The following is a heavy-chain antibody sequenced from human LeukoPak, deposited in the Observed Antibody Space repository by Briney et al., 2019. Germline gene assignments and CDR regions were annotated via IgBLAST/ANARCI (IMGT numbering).Heavy chain of an antibody. D-gene: IGHD2-2*01. Sequence: PGGSLGLSCAASGFTFSSYGMHWARQAPGKGLEWVAFIRYDGSNKYYADSVKGRFTISRDNSKNTLYLQMNSLRAEDTAVYYCAKDRVPAAIHGVDPWGQGTLVTVSS. J-gene: IGHJ5*02. V-gene: IGHV3-30*02. CDR2: IRYDGSNK. CDR3: AKDRVPAAIHGVDP. CDR1: GFTFSSYG.